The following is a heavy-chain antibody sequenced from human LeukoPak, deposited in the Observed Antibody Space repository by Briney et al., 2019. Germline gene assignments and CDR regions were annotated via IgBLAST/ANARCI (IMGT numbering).Heavy chain of an antibody. CDR2: ISSSSSTI. CDR1: GFTFSSYS. Sequence: GGSLRLSCAASGFTFSSYSMNWVRQAPGKGLEWVSYISSSSSTIYYADSVKGRFTISRDNAKNSLYLQMNSLRAEDTAVYYCARGEATLNMAFDYWGQGTLVTVSS. J-gene: IGHJ4*02. V-gene: IGHV3-48*01. D-gene: IGHD1-26*01. CDR3: ARGEATLNMAFDY.